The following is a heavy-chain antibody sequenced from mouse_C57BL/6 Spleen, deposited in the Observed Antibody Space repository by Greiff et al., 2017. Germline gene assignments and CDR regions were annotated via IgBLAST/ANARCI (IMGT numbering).Heavy chain of an antibody. D-gene: IGHD2-3*01. CDR3: ADGYYPFAY. V-gene: IGHV1-19*01. CDR1: GYTFTDYY. Sequence: VQLQQSGPVLVKPGASVKMSCKASGYTFTDYYMNWVKQSHGKSLEWIGVINPYNGGTSYNQKFKGKATLTVDKSSSTAYMELNSLTSEDSAVDYCADGYYPFAYWGQGTLVTVSA. J-gene: IGHJ3*01. CDR2: INPYNGGT.